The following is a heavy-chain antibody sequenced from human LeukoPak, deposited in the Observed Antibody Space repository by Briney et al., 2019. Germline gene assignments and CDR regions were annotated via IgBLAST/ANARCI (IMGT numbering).Heavy chain of an antibody. J-gene: IGHJ5*02. D-gene: IGHD1-26*01. Sequence: PSETLSLTCTVSGGSISSYYWSWIRQPPGKGLEWIGYIYYSGSTNYNPSLKSRVTISVDTSKNQFSLKLSPVTAADTAVYYCAREDGIVGAQNWFDPWGQGTLVTVSS. CDR1: GGSISSYY. CDR3: AREDGIVGAQNWFDP. CDR2: IYYSGST. V-gene: IGHV4-59*01.